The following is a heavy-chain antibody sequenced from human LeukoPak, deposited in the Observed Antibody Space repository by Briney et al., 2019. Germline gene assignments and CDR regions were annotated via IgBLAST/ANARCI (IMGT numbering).Heavy chain of an antibody. Sequence: GGSLRLSCAASGFTFRDFAMSWVRQAPGKGLEWVSAISGDAHSTYYADSLKGRFTISRDNSKNTLYLQMNSLRAADTATYFCVKDAPLPFYFWGQGALVIVSS. CDR1: GFTFRDFA. CDR2: ISGDAHST. CDR3: VKDAPLPFYF. V-gene: IGHV3-23*01. J-gene: IGHJ4*02.